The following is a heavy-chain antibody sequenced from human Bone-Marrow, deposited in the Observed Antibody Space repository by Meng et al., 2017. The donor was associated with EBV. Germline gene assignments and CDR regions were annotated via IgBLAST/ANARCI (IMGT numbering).Heavy chain of an antibody. CDR1: GGSVSSGSYY. J-gene: IGHJ5*02. V-gene: IGHV4-61*01. D-gene: IGHD2-21*01. CDR3: ARGSIVGVNWFDP. CDR2: IYYSGST. Sequence: QGQLKGSGPGLVKPSENLSLTRPVSGGSVSSGSYYWSWIRQPPGKGLEWIGYIYYSGSTNYNPSLKSRVTISVDTSKNQFSLKLSSVTAADTAVYYCARGSIVGVNWFDPWGQGTLVTVSS.